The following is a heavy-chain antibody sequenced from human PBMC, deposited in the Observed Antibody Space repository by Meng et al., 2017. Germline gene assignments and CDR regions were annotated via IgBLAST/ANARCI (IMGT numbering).Heavy chain of an antibody. CDR1: GFTFGDYA. Sequence: GESLKISCTASGFTFGDYAMSWFRQAPGKGLEWVGFIRSKAYGGTTEYAASVKGRFTISRDDSKSIAYLQMNSLKTEDTAVYYCTGGYNTVRDYWGQGTLVTVSS. J-gene: IGHJ4*02. CDR3: TGGYNTVRDY. D-gene: IGHD5-24*01. V-gene: IGHV3-49*03. CDR2: IRSKAYGGTT.